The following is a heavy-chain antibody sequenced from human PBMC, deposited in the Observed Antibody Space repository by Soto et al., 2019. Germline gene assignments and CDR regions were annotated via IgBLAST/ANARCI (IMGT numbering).Heavy chain of an antibody. CDR2: ISYDGARK. D-gene: IGHD2-15*01. J-gene: IGHJ6*02. CDR1: GFTFSIYA. Sequence: QVQLVESGGGVVQPGRSLRLSCAASGFTFSIYAMHWVRQAPGKGLEWVAVISYDGARKAYANSVKGRFTISRDTSKNTLYLKMNMLRVEDTAAYYGSRGYREDTEVVIGARPGEYGMDVWGRGTTVTVSS. V-gene: IGHV3-30-3*01. CDR3: SRGYREDTEVVIGARPGEYGMDV.